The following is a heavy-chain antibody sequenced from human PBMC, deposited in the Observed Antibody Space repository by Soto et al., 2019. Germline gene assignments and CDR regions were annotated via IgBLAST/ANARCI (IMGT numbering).Heavy chain of an antibody. J-gene: IGHJ6*02. CDR1: GFTFSNFE. D-gene: IGHD2-2*01. CDR2: INTAGSTK. Sequence: PGGSLRLSCAASGFTFSNFEMHWVRQAPGKGLEWVSYINTAGSTKYYAESVKGRFTISRDNARNSLFLQMNSLRAEDTAVYYCARAECSNPKCLTAYYSYGLDAWGQGTTVTVSS. CDR3: ARAECSNPKCLTAYYSYGLDA. V-gene: IGHV3-48*03.